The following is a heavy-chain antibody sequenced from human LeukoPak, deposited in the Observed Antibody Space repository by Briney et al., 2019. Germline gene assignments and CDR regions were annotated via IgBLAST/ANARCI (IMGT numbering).Heavy chain of an antibody. V-gene: IGHV3-7*01. CDR3: LVTTRSRGFDY. CDR2: IRQDGSVQ. D-gene: IGHD1/OR15-1a*01. Sequence: XXQAPXXXLEWVANIRQDGSVQNYVDSVKGRFTISRDNPKNSVYLQMSSLRAEDTAVYYCLVTTRSRGFDYWGQGTLVTV. J-gene: IGHJ4*02.